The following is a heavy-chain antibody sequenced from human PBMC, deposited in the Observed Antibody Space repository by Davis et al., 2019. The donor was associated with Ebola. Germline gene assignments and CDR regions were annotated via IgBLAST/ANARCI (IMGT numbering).Heavy chain of an antibody. J-gene: IGHJ6*02. CDR1: GGSISSYY. V-gene: IGHV4-59*01. CDR3: ARERYGTTWDYYYYGMDV. CDR2: IYYSGST. Sequence: MPSETLSLTCTVSGGSISSYYWSWIRQPPGKGLEWIGYIYYSGSTDYNPSLKSRVTISVDTSKNQFSLKLSSVTAADTAGNYCARERYGTTWDYYYYGMDVWGQGTTVTVSS. D-gene: IGHD1-7*01.